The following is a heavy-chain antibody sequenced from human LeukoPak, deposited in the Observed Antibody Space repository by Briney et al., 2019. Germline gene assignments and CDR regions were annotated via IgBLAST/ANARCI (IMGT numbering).Heavy chain of an antibody. J-gene: IGHJ4*01. D-gene: IGHD1-7*01. CDR3: TAGTGTSDFDY. V-gene: IGHV3-15*01. Sequence: PGGPLRLSCAASGFPFNNAWMSWVRQAPGKGLEWVGRVKRTNDGGTTDYGPPVKGRFTISRDDSKNTSYLQMNSLQSEDTGVYYCTAGTGTSDFDYWGQGILVTVSS. CDR2: VKRTNDGGTT. CDR1: GFPFNNAW.